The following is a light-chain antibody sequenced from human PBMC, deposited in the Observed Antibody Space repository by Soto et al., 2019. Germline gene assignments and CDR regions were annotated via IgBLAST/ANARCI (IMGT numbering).Light chain of an antibody. CDR3: QQRSNWLIT. CDR1: QSVRSS. V-gene: IGKV3-11*01. Sequence: EIVLTQSPATLSLSPGERATLSCRASQSVRSSLAWYQQKPGQAPSLLIYDTANRATGIPGRFRGSGSETDFTLTISSLEPEDFAVYYCQQRSNWLITFGQGTRLEIK. CDR2: DTA. J-gene: IGKJ5*01.